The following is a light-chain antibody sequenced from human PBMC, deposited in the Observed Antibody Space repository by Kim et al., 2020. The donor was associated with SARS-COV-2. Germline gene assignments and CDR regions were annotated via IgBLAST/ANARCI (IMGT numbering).Light chain of an antibody. CDR2: EAS. CDR1: QSVGSSF. CDR3: QQFGGSSYS. J-gene: IGKJ2*01. V-gene: IGKV3-20*01. Sequence: EIVLTQSPGTLSLSPGERATLSCRASQSVGSSFLAWYQQKPGQATTLLIYEASTRATGIPDRFSGSGSGTDFTLTISRLEPEDFAVYYCQQFGGSSYSFGQGTRLEI.